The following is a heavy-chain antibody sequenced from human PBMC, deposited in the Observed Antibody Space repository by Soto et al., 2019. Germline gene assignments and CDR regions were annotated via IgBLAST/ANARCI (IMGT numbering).Heavy chain of an antibody. J-gene: IGHJ4*02. CDR3: ARVSGSGSHWIDY. CDR2: IYYSGST. D-gene: IGHD3-10*01. CDR1: GGSISSYY. Sequence: PSETLSLTCTVSGGSISSYYWSWIRQPPGKGLEWIGYIYYSGSTNYNPSLKSRVTISVDTSKNQFSLKLSSVTAADTAVYYCARVSGSGSHWIDYWGQGTLVTVSS. V-gene: IGHV4-59*01.